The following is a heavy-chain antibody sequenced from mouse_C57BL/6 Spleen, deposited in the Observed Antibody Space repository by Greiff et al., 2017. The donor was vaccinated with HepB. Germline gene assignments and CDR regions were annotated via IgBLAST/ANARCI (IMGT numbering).Heavy chain of an antibody. J-gene: IGHJ3*01. Sequence: VQLQQSGPGLVQPSQSLSITCTVSGFSLTSYGVHWVRQSPGKGLEWLGVIWSGGSTDNNAAFISRLSISKDNSKSQVFFKMNSLQADDTAIYYCARNIYYGNPFAYWGQGTLVTVSA. CDR1: GFSLTSYG. CDR2: IWSGGST. D-gene: IGHD2-1*01. V-gene: IGHV2-2*01. CDR3: ARNIYYGNPFAY.